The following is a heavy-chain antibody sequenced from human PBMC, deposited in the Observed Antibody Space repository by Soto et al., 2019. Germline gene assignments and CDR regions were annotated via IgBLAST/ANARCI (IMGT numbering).Heavy chain of an antibody. CDR3: ARVAAGTGDYYYYGMDV. J-gene: IGHJ6*02. V-gene: IGHV1-3*01. Sequence: QVQLVQSGAEVKKPGASVKVSCKASGYTFTSYAMHWVRQAPGQRLEWMGWINAGNGNTIYSQKFQGRVTITRDTSASTAYMELSSLRSEDTAVYYCARVAAGTGDYYYYGMDVWGQGTTVTVSS. CDR1: GYTFTSYA. CDR2: INAGNGNT. D-gene: IGHD6-13*01.